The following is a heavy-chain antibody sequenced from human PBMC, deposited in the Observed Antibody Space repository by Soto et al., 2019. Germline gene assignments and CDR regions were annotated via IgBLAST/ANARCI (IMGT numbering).Heavy chain of an antibody. J-gene: IGHJ3*02. Sequence: QVQLVQSGAEVKKPGASVKVSCKASGYTFTSYAMHWVRQDPGQRLAWMGWINAGNGNTKYSQKLQGRVTITRDTSASTAYMELSSLRSEDTAVYYCARDLKPGLRYFDWFLVDAFDIWGQGTMVTVS. V-gene: IGHV1-3*01. D-gene: IGHD3-9*01. CDR1: GYTFTSYA. CDR3: ARDLKPGLRYFDWFLVDAFDI. CDR2: INAGNGNT.